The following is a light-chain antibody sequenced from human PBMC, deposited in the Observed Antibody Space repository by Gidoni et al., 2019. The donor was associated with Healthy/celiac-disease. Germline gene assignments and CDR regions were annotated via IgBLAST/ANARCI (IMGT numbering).Light chain of an antibody. J-gene: IGKJ5*01. Sequence: EIVLTHSPATLSLSPGERATLSCRASQSVSSYLAWYQQKPGQAPRLLIYDASNRATGIPARFSGSGSGTDFTLTISSLEPEDFAVYYCQQAITFGQGTRLEIK. CDR1: QSVSSY. V-gene: IGKV3-11*01. CDR2: DAS. CDR3: QQAIT.